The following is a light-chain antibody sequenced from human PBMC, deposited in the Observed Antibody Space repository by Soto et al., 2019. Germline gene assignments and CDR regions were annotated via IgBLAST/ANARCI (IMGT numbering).Light chain of an antibody. CDR3: QSYESSLRVV. J-gene: IGLJ2*01. CDR2: GNS. Sequence: QSVLTQPPSVSGAPGQRVTISCTGSSSNIGAGYDVHWYQQLPGTAPKLLIYGNSNRPSGVPDRFSRSKSGTSASLAITGLQAEDEADYYCQSYESSLRVVFGGGTKLTVL. CDR1: SSNIGAGYD. V-gene: IGLV1-40*01.